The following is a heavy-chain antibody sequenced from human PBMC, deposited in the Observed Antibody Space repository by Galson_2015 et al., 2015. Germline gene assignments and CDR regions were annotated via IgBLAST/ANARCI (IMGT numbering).Heavy chain of an antibody. J-gene: IGHJ4*02. Sequence: ETLSLTCTVSGGSISSSSYYWGWIRQPPGKGLEWIGSIYYSGSTYYNPSLKSRVTISVDTSKNQFSLKLSSVTAADTAVYYCATGRETLFDYWGQGTLVTVSS. V-gene: IGHV4-39*01. CDR1: GGSISSSSYY. CDR2: IYYSGST. D-gene: IGHD1-14*01. CDR3: ATGRETLFDY.